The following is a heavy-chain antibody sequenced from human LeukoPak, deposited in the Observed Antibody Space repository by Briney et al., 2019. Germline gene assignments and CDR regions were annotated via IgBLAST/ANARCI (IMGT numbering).Heavy chain of an antibody. Sequence: GASVKVSCKASGGTFSGSAISWGRQAPGQGLEWMGGIIPIFGTAKYAKKFHGGVRITADESTSTAYMELNSLRSEDSAVYYCARAIVAVTTPNGAFDIWGQGTMVTVSS. D-gene: IGHD4-11*01. CDR2: IIPIFGTA. V-gene: IGHV1-69*01. CDR3: ARAIVAVTTPNGAFDI. CDR1: GGTFSGSA. J-gene: IGHJ3*02.